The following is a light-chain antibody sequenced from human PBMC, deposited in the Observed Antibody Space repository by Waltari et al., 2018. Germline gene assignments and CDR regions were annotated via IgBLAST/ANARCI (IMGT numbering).Light chain of an antibody. CDR2: YDS. Sequence: SYVLTQPPSVSVAPGDTAPTTCRGKHLGPTSVHWYRQKHGQAPVLVISYDSDRPSGIPERFSGSNSGDTATLTISRVEAGDEADYYCQVWDANNEPGLFGTGTEVTV. V-gene: IGLV3-21*01. J-gene: IGLJ1*01. CDR1: HLGPTS. CDR3: QVWDANNEPGL.